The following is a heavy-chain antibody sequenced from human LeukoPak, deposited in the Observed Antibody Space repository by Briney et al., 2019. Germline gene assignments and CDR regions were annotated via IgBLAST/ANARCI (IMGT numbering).Heavy chain of an antibody. J-gene: IGHJ4*02. D-gene: IGHD3-22*01. V-gene: IGHV4-61*08. Sequence: SQTLSLTCAVSGGSISSGGYSWSWIRQPPGKGLEWIGYIYYSGSTNYNPSLKSRVTISVDTSKNQFSLKLSSVTAADTAVYYCARGGTYYYDSSGSFDYWGQGTLVTVSS. CDR3: ARGGTYYYDSSGSFDY. CDR2: IYYSGST. CDR1: GGSISSGGYS.